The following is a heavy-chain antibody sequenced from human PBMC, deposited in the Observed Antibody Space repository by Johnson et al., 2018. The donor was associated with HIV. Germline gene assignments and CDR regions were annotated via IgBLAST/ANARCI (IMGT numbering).Heavy chain of an antibody. CDR1: GFTFNKYW. Sequence: EMQLVESGGGLVQPGGSLRLSCAASGFTFNKYWMSWVRQAPGKGLEWVANIKQDGSEKYYVDSVKGRFTVSRDNSKNTLDLQMSSLRPDDTAMYYCARVTAYNSFDIWGQGTMVTVSS. D-gene: IGHD2-21*02. CDR2: IKQDGSEK. CDR3: ARVTAYNSFDI. V-gene: IGHV3-7*01. J-gene: IGHJ3*02.